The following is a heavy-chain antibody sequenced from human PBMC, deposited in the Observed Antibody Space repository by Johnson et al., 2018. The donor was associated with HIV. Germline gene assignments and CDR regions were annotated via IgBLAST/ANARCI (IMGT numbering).Heavy chain of an antibody. D-gene: IGHD3-3*01. CDR3: ANDFWSGSGI. CDR1: GFTLSSYW. V-gene: IGHV3-7*01. CDR2: IKQDGSAK. J-gene: IGHJ3*02. Sequence: VQLVESGGGLVQPGGSLRLSCAASGFTLSSYWMSWVRQAPGKGLEWVANIKQDGSAKYYVDSVKGRFTISRDNAKNSLYLQMNSLRAEDTAVYYCANDFWSGSGIWGQGTMVTVSS.